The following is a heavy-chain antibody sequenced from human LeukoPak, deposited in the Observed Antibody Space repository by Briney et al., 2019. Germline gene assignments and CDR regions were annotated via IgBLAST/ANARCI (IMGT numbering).Heavy chain of an antibody. Sequence: SQTLSLTCTVSGGSISSGGYYWSWIRQPPGKGLEWIGYIYHSGSTYYNPSLKSRVTISVDRSKNQFSLKLSSVTAADTAVYYCARYYGSGNNFDYWGQGTLVTVSS. CDR3: ARYYGSGNNFDY. D-gene: IGHD3-10*01. V-gene: IGHV4-30-2*01. J-gene: IGHJ4*02. CDR1: GGSISSGGYY. CDR2: IYHSGST.